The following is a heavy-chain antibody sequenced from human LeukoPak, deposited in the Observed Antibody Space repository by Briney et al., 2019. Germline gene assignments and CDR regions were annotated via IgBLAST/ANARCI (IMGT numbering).Heavy chain of an antibody. Sequence: PGGSLRLSCAASGFTFSRYWMSWVRQAPGKGLEWVANIKQDESEKYYVDSVKGRFSISRDNAKNSLYLQMNSLRAEDTAMYYCVGGSGWLMDSWGQGILVTVSS. CDR3: VGGSGWLMDS. D-gene: IGHD3-22*01. CDR2: IKQDESEK. CDR1: GFTFSRYW. V-gene: IGHV3-7*04. J-gene: IGHJ4*02.